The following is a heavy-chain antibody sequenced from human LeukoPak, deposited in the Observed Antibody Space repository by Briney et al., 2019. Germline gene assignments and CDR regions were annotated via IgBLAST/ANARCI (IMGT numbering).Heavy chain of an antibody. V-gene: IGHV4-34*01. Sequence: SETLSLTCDVYGGSCDDYYCSWIRQPPGKGLEWIGEIHPHGIFYYNSSLMSRVTISIDTSKSRFSLRLTSVTAADTAFYFCARDRDRSKACDLWGQGSLVTVSS. CDR1: GGSCDDYY. D-gene: IGHD5-24*01. CDR3: ARDRDRSKACDL. CDR2: IHPHGIF. J-gene: IGHJ5*02.